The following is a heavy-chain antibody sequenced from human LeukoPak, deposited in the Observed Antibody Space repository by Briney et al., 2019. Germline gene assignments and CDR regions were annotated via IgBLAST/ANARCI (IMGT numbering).Heavy chain of an antibody. V-gene: IGHV4-38-2*01. CDR1: GYSISSGYY. J-gene: IGHJ1*01. D-gene: IGHD6-19*01. CDR3: ARVPGLEYFQH. CDR2: IYHSGST. Sequence: PSETLSLTCAVSGYSISSGYYWGWIRQPPGKGLEWIGSIYHSGSTYYNPSLKSRVTISIDTSKNQFSLKLSSVTAADTAVYYCARVPGLEYFQHGGQGTLVTVSS.